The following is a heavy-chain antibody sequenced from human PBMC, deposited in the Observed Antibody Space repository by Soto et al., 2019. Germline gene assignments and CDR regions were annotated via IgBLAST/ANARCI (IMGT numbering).Heavy chain of an antibody. CDR1: GFTFSSYA. D-gene: IGHD1-26*01. CDR3: AKRIVGASTGTHYFDY. CDR2: ISSSGGST. J-gene: IGHJ4*02. V-gene: IGHV3-23*01. Sequence: EVQLLESGGGLVQPGGSLRLSCAASGFTFSSYAMGWVRQAPGKGLQWISVISSSGGSTYYADSVKGRFTISRDNSENTLYLQMNSLSAEDTAVYYCAKRIVGASTGTHYFDYWGQGTLVTVSS.